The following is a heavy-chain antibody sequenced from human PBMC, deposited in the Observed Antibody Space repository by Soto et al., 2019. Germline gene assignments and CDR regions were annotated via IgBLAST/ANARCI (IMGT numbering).Heavy chain of an antibody. V-gene: IGHV3-15*01. Sequence: GGSLRLSCVVSGFTFSNEWMSWVRQAPGKGLEWIGRIKSKTDGGTTDYAAPVKGRFTILRDDSRNTLHLQMNSLKTEDTAIYYCTTIIAVPGTDYWGQGILVTVSS. CDR3: TTIIAVPGTDY. CDR2: IKSKTDGGTT. CDR1: GFTFSNEW. D-gene: IGHD6-19*01. J-gene: IGHJ4*02.